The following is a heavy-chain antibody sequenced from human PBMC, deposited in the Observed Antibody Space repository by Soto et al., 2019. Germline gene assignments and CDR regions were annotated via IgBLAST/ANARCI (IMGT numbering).Heavy chain of an antibody. CDR1: GGSISSSSYY. Sequence: SETLSLTCTVSGGSISSSSYYWGWIRQPPGKGLEWIGSIYYSGSTYYNPSLKSRVTISVDTSKNQFSLKLSSVTAADTAVYYCARRLLSPHFCPTVAGNWFDPWGQGTLVTSPQ. D-gene: IGHD6-19*01. J-gene: IGHJ5*02. CDR3: ARRLLSPHFCPTVAGNWFDP. CDR2: IYYSGST. V-gene: IGHV4-39*01.